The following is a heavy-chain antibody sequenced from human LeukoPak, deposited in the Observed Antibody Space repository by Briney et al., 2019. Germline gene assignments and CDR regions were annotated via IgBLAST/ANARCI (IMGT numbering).Heavy chain of an antibody. J-gene: IGHJ4*02. CDR3: ATGYSSTWYYFEY. CDR2: SYHTGST. D-gene: IGHD6-13*01. Sequence: KPAETLSLTCTVSGDSISSYYWSWIRQPPGKGLEWVGYSYHTGSTNYNPPLKSRVTISVDKSKNQFSLTLSPVTAGDTAVYYCATGYSSTWYYFEYWGQGTLVTVSS. CDR1: GDSISSYY. V-gene: IGHV4-59*01.